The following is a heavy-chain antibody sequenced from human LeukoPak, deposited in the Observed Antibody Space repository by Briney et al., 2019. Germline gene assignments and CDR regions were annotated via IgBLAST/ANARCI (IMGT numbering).Heavy chain of an antibody. CDR2: TNWNGGST. CDR1: GFTFDDYG. Sequence: GGYLRLYCAAAGFTFDDYGMSWDRHTQGKGLEWVSGTNWNGGSTGYADSVKGRFTISRDNAKTSLYLQMNSLRAEDTALYYCARVYGSGSYPRIDYWGQGTLVTVSS. V-gene: IGHV3-20*04. CDR3: ARVYGSGSYPRIDY. J-gene: IGHJ4*02. D-gene: IGHD3-10*01.